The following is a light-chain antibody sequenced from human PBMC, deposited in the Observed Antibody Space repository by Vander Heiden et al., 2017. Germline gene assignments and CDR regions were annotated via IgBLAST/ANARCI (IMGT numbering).Light chain of an antibody. CDR2: ANS. Sequence: HSFLTHPPSVSGAPGQRVTISATGSSSNIGAGYDVHWYQQLPGTAPKLLIYANSNRPSGVPDRFSGSKSGTSASLAITGLQAEDEADYYCQSYDSSLSGSVFGGGTKLTVL. J-gene: IGLJ2*01. CDR1: SSNIGAGYD. V-gene: IGLV1-40*01. CDR3: QSYDSSLSGSV.